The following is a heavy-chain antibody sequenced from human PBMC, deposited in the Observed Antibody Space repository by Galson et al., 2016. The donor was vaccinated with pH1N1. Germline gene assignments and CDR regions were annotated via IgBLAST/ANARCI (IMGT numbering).Heavy chain of an antibody. CDR2: IIPIFGPA. CDR3: ARAKGGFCSGGRCYDYYGMDV. J-gene: IGHJ6*02. CDR1: GGTFSSSA. Sequence: SVKVTCKASGGTFSSSAFSWVRQAPGQGLEWMGGIIPIFGPANYAQMFQGRVTTTADESTTTVYMELSSVRSEDTAVYYCARAKGGFCSGGRCYDYYGMDVWGQGTTVTVSS. V-gene: IGHV1-69*13. D-gene: IGHD2-15*01.